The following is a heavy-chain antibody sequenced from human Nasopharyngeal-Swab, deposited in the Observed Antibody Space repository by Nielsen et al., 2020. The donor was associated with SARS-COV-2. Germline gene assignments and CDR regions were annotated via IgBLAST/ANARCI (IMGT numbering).Heavy chain of an antibody. CDR2: IKYDGSEK. D-gene: IGHD3-22*01. J-gene: IGHJ4*02. CDR1: GFTFTAYW. V-gene: IGHV3-7*01. CDR3: ARVPGGYDSSGYYFDQ. Sequence: GESLKISCAGSGFTFTAYWMNWVRQAPGKGLEWVANIKYDGSEKKYVESVKGRFTISRDNAKNSLYLQMNSLRVEDTAVYYCARVPGGYDSSGYYFDQWGQGTLVTVSS.